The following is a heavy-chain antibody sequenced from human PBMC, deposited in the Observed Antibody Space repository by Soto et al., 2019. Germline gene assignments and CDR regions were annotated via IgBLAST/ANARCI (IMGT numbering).Heavy chain of an antibody. Sequence: QVQLVQSGAEVKKPGSSVKVSCKASGGTFSSSAISWVRQAPGQGLEWMGGIIPIFGTANYAQKFQGRVTITADESTSTAYMELSSLRSDDTAVYYCARDIVVVPAATDLYGMDVWGQGTTVTVSS. CDR3: ARDIVVVPAATDLYGMDV. J-gene: IGHJ6*02. V-gene: IGHV1-69*01. CDR1: GGTFSSSA. CDR2: IIPIFGTA. D-gene: IGHD2-2*01.